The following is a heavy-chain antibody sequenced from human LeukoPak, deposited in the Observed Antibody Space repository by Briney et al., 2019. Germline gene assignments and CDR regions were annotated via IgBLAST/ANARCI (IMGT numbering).Heavy chain of an antibody. CDR3: ARVPSGSYPDY. J-gene: IGHJ4*02. D-gene: IGHD1-26*01. Sequence: ASVKVSCKASGYTFTGYYMHWVRQAPGQGLEWMGIINPSGGSTSYAQKFQGRVTMTTDTSTSTAYMELRSLRSDDTAVYYCARVPSGSYPDYWGQGTLVTVSS. CDR1: GYTFTGYY. CDR2: INPSGGST. V-gene: IGHV1-46*01.